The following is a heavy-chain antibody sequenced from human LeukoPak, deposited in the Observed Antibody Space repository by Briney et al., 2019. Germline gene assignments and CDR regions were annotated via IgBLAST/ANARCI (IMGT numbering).Heavy chain of an antibody. CDR2: VSYDGVRQ. Sequence: GGSLRLSCAASGFPFKTYAMYWVRQAPGKGLEWVAVVSYDGVRQYYADSVKGRFTISRDNAKNSLYLQMNSLRAEDTAVYYCARDPSYCGGDCYVDYWGQGTLVTVSS. J-gene: IGHJ4*02. CDR3: ARDPSYCGGDCYVDY. D-gene: IGHD2-21*02. V-gene: IGHV3-30-3*01. CDR1: GFPFKTYA.